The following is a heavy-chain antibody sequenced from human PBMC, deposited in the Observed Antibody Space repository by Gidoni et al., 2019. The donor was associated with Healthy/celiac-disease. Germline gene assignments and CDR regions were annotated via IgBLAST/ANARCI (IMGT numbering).Heavy chain of an antibody. CDR1: GYSISSGYY. V-gene: IGHV4-38-2*01. CDR3: ATNVVAATFDY. J-gene: IGHJ4*02. Sequence: QVQLQESGPGLVKPSETLSLTCAVSGYSISSGYYWGWIRQPPGKGLEWIGSIYHSGSTYYNPSLKSRVTISVDTSKNQFSLKLSSVTAADTAVYYCATNVVAATFDYWGQGTLVTVSS. D-gene: IGHD2-15*01. CDR2: IYHSGST.